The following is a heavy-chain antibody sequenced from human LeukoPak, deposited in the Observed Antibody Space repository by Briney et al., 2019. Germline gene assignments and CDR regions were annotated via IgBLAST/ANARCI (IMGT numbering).Heavy chain of an antibody. CDR1: GFTVSSNY. J-gene: IGHJ4*02. D-gene: IGHD6-19*01. V-gene: IGHV3-53*05. CDR3: AKDQSSGIAVAGSADY. CDR2: IYSGDST. Sequence: GGSLRLSCAASGFTVSSNYMSWVRQAPGKGLEWVSVIYSGDSTYYADSVKGRFTISRDNSKNTLYLQMNSLRAEDTAVYYCAKDQSSGIAVAGSADYWGQGTLVTVSS.